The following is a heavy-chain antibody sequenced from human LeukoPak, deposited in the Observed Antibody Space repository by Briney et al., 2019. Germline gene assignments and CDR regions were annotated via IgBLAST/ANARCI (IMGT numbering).Heavy chain of an antibody. CDR2: ISTGGGST. J-gene: IGHJ4*02. V-gene: IGHV3-23*01. D-gene: IGHD3/OR15-3a*01. CDR1: GFTFTICA. CDR3: AKQMGDFGLVTGFDY. Sequence: PGASLRLSCAASGFTFTICAMIWVRHAPGKGLEWVSSISTGGGSTYYTDSVKGRFTISRDNSKNTVSLQMNSLRAEDTAVYYCAKQMGDFGLVTGFDYGGQGTVVTVSS.